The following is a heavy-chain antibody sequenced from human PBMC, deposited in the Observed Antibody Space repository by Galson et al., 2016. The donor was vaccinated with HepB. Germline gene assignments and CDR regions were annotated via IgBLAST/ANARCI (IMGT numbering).Heavy chain of an antibody. Sequence: SVKVSCKASGGTFSNNAFSWVRQAPGLGLEWMGGIIPIFGTADYAQKFKGRVTITADESTNTAYMEVRSLRSEDTAIYYCARGTQLRWTRDYSYYGMDVWGPGTTVTVSS. D-gene: IGHD4-23*01. CDR3: ARGTQLRWTRDYSYYGMDV. CDR1: GGTFSNNA. CDR2: IIPIFGTA. J-gene: IGHJ6*02. V-gene: IGHV1-69*13.